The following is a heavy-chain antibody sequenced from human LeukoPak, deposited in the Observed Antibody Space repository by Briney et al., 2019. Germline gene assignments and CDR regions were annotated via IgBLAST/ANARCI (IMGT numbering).Heavy chain of an antibody. CDR2: IHHSGSI. CDR1: GYSISSGSY. V-gene: IGHV4-38-2*02. D-gene: IGHD3-3*01. Sequence: PSETLSLTCTVSGYSISSGSYWGWIRQPPGKGLEWIGSIHHSGSIYNNPSLKSRVTISVDTSKSQFSLKLSPVTAADTAVYYCARAFGVVIYFDYWGQGTLVTVSS. CDR3: ARAFGVVIYFDY. J-gene: IGHJ4*02.